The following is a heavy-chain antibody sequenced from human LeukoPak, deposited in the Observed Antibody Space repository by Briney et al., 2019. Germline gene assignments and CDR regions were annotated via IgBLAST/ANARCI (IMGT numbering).Heavy chain of an antibody. J-gene: IGHJ3*01. CDR3: GKDPNGDYIGAFDF. Sequence: GGSLRLSCAASRFAFHNYAMAWIRQAPERGLEWVSSISVDGGHIKYADSAKGRFTISRDNSKGMLYLQMDSLRVEDTAVYYCGKDPNGDYIGAFDFWGQGTMVTVSS. D-gene: IGHD4-17*01. V-gene: IGHV3-23*01. CDR2: ISVDGGHI. CDR1: RFAFHNYA.